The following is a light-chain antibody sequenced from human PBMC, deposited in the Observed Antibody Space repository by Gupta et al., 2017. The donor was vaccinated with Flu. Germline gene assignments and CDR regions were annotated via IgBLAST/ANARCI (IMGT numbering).Light chain of an antibody. V-gene: IGKV3-20*01. CDR1: QSVRSTY. CDR2: GSS. J-gene: IGKJ1*01. CDR3: QQESNSLWT. Sequence: GTLYLSPGERATRSCRASQSVRSTYLAWYQQRPGQAPRLLIYGSSSRATGIPDRFSGSGSGTXFTLIIXRREPEDFAVYYCQQESNSLWTFGXGTKVEI.